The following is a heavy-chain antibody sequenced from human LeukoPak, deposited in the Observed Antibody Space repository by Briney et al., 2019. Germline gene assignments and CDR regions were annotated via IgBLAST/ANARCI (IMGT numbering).Heavy chain of an antibody. D-gene: IGHD6-19*01. CDR1: GFTFSSYA. CDR2: ISGSGGST. Sequence: GSLRLSCAASGFTFSSYAMSWVRQAPGKGLEWVSAISGSGGSTYYADSVKGRFTISRDNSKNTLYLQMNSLRAEDTAVYYCVKTGYSSGKGDYWGQGTLVTVSS. CDR3: VKTGYSSGKGDY. V-gene: IGHV3-23*01. J-gene: IGHJ4*02.